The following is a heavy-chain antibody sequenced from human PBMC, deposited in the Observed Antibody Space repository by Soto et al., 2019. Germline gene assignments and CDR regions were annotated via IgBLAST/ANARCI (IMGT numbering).Heavy chain of an antibody. CDR3: ARSYGYCSSTSCYNWFDP. J-gene: IGHJ5*02. CDR1: GGTFSSYA. V-gene: IGHV1-69*01. D-gene: IGHD2-2*01. CDR2: IIPIFGTA. Sequence: QVQLVQSGAEVKKPGSSVKVSCKASGGTFSSYAISWVRQAPGQGLEWMGGIIPIFGTANYAQKFQGRVTITAEESTSTAYMELSSLRSEDTAVYYCARSYGYCSSTSCYNWFDPWGQGTLVTVSS.